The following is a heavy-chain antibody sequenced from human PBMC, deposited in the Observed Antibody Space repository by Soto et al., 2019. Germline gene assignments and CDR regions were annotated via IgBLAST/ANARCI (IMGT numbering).Heavy chain of an antibody. CDR2: INHSGST. J-gene: IGHJ3*02. Sequence: SETLSLTCAVYGGYFSGYYWSWIRQPPGKGLEWIGGINHSGSTNYNPSLKSRVTISVDTSKNQFSLKLSSVTAADTAVYYCARQGVGPIYGDAFDIWGQGTMVTVSS. D-gene: IGHD4-17*01. CDR3: ARQGVGPIYGDAFDI. CDR1: GGYFSGYY. V-gene: IGHV4-34*01.